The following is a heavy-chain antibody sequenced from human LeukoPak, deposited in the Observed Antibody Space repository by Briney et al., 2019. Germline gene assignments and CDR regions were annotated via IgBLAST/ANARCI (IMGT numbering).Heavy chain of an antibody. Sequence: PGGSLRLSCAASGFTFSSYWMHWVRQAPGKGLEWVAVIWYDGSDKHYADSVQGRFTISRDNSKNSLYLQMNSLRAEDTAPYYCARRVQYYFDYWGQGTLVTVSS. CDR1: GFTFSSYW. V-gene: IGHV3-33*08. CDR3: ARRVQYYFDY. CDR2: IWYDGSDK. J-gene: IGHJ4*02.